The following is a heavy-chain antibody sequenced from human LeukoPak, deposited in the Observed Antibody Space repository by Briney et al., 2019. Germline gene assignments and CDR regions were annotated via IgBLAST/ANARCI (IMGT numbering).Heavy chain of an antibody. D-gene: IGHD3-10*01. J-gene: IGHJ6*03. CDR1: GYSFIGYY. CDR2: VNPNSGGT. Sequence: ASVNVSCKASGYSFIGYYVHWVRQAPGQGLEWMGWVNPNSGGTDYAQKFQGRISMTRETSIRTAYMELNSLRSDDRAVYYCARGDMVRGLYYVDVWGRGTTVTVSS. CDR3: ARGDMVRGLYYVDV. V-gene: IGHV1-2*02.